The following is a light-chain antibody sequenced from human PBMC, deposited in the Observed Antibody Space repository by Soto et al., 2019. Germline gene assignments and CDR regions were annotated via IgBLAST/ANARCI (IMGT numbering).Light chain of an antibody. CDR2: DAS. V-gene: IGKV3-20*01. CDR1: QSVSSSY. Sequence: EIVLTQSPGTLSLSPGERATLSCRASQSVSSSYLAWYQQKPGQAPRLLIYDASSSATGIPDRFSGSGSGTDFTLTISSLEPEDFALYYCQQYGSSPRTFGQGTKVEIK. J-gene: IGKJ1*01. CDR3: QQYGSSPRT.